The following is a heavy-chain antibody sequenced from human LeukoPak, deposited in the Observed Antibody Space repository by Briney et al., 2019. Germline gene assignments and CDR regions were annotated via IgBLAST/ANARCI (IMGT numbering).Heavy chain of an antibody. J-gene: IGHJ6*02. CDR3: ARGPLLLWFGERVRYYGMDV. CDR2: INHSGST. CDR1: GGSISSYY. D-gene: IGHD3-10*01. V-gene: IGHV4-34*01. Sequence: SETLSLTCTVSGGSISSYYWSWIRQPPGKGLEWIGEINHSGSTNYNPPLKSRVTISVDTSKNQFSLKLSSVTAADTAVYYCARGPLLLWFGERVRYYGMDVWGQGTTVTVSS.